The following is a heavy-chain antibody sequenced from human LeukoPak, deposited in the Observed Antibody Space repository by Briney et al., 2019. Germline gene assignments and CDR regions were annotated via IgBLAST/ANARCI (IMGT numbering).Heavy chain of an antibody. J-gene: IGHJ4*02. V-gene: IGHV4-61*02. CDR3: ARSYNPTFPFFDY. CDR2: IYTSGST. CDR1: GGSISSSSYY. Sequence: SETLSLTCTVSGGSISSSSYYWSWIRQPAGKGLEWIGRIYTSGSTNYNPSLKSRVTMSVDTSKNQFSLKLSSVTAADTAVYYCARSYNPTFPFFDYWGQGTLVTVSS. D-gene: IGHD2/OR15-2a*01.